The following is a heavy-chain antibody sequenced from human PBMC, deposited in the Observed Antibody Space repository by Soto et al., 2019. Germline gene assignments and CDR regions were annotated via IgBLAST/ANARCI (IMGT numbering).Heavy chain of an antibody. J-gene: IGHJ4*02. Sequence: QVQLQESGPGLVKPSQTLSLTCTVSGGSISSGGYYWSWIRQHPGKGLEWIGYISYSGSTYYNPSLKRRVTISVDTSKNQFSLKLSSVTAADTAVYYCARSSTSANYFDYWGQGTLVTVSS. CDR2: ISYSGST. D-gene: IGHD2-2*01. CDR1: GGSISSGGYY. V-gene: IGHV4-31*03. CDR3: ARSSTSANYFDY.